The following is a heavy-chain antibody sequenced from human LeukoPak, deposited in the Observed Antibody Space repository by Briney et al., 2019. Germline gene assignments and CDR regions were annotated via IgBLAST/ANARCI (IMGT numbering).Heavy chain of an antibody. J-gene: IGHJ6*02. V-gene: IGHV3-48*04. CDR1: GFTFSSNA. Sequence: GGSLRLSCAASGFTFSSNAMNWVRQAPGKGLEWVSYINSSSSTIFYADSVKGRFTISRDDAKNSLYLQMNSLRAEDTAVYYCARGVKVRGVNYYGMDVWGQGTTVTVSS. D-gene: IGHD3-10*01. CDR2: INSSSSTI. CDR3: ARGVKVRGVNYYGMDV.